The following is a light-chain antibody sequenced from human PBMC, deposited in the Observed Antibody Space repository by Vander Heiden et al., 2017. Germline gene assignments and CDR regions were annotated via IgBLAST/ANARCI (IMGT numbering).Light chain of an antibody. CDR2: DAS. J-gene: IGKJ2*01. CDR1: QDISNY. Sequence: DIHMTQSPSSLSASVGDRVTITCQASQDISNYLNWYQQKPGKAPKLLIYDASNLETGVPSRFSGSGSGTDFTFTISSLQPEEIATYYCQQYDNLPYTFGQGTKLEIK. V-gene: IGKV1-33*01. CDR3: QQYDNLPYT.